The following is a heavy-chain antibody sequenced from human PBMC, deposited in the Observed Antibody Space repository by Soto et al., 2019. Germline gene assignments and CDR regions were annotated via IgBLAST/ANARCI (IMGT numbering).Heavy chain of an antibody. Sequence: SETLSLTCTVSGGSISSYYWSWIRQPPGKGLEWIGYIYYSGSTNYNPSLKSRVTISVDTSKNQFSLKLSSVTAADTAVYYCAGSLGELSLPYCFDYWGQGTLVTVSS. J-gene: IGHJ4*02. CDR1: GGSISSYY. CDR3: AGSLGELSLPYCFDY. D-gene: IGHD3-16*02. CDR2: IYYSGST. V-gene: IGHV4-59*01.